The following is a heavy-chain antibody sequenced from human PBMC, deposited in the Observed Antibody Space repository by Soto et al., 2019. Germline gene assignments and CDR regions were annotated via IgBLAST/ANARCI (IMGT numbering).Heavy chain of an antibody. J-gene: IGHJ4*02. CDR1: GFTFSSYA. D-gene: IGHD6-19*01. CDR2: ISGSGGST. CDR3: AKEISGWPPFDY. V-gene: IGHV3-23*01. Sequence: GGSLRLSCAASGFTFSSYAMSWVRQAPGKGLEWVSAISGSGGSTYYADSGKGRFTISRDNSKNTLYLQMNSVRADDTAVDYGAKEISGWPPFDYWGQGTLVTVSS.